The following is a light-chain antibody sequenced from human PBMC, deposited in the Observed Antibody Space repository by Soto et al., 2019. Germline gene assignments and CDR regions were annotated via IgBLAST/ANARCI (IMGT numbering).Light chain of an antibody. CDR2: EVN. CDR3: SSYAGSNNVV. CDR1: SSDIGGYDY. J-gene: IGLJ3*02. V-gene: IGLV2-8*01. Sequence: QSALTQPPSASGSPGQSVTISCTGTSSDIGGYDYVSWYQQHPGKAPKLIIYEVNKRPSGVPDRFSGSKSGNTASLTVSGHQAEDEADYYCSSYAGSNNVVFAGGTKLTVL.